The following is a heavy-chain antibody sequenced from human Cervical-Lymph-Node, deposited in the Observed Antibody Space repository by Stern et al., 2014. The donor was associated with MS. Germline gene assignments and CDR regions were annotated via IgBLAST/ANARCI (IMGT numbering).Heavy chain of an antibody. CDR1: GGSFSTFD. V-gene: IGHV1-69*01. CDR3: ARHQGGIAAN. Sequence: MQLVESGAEVKKPGSSMKVSCKASGGSFSTFDILWVRQAPGQGLELLGGISPLFGTTNYVQKFQGRVTMTADASTSTAYMELSSLRSEDTAVYYCARHQGGIAANWGQGTLVTVSS. CDR2: ISPLFGTT. D-gene: IGHD6-13*01. J-gene: IGHJ4*02.